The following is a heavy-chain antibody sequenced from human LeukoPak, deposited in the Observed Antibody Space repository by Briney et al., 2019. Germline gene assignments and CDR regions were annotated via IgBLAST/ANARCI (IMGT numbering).Heavy chain of an antibody. Sequence: SETLSLTCTVSGGSISTYYWSWMREPPGKGLESSGYIYYSGRPNYNPSPKSRVNISLDTSKNHFSLKLSSVTAAGTAVYYCARHDSGSYSIWFDPWGQGTLVTVSS. V-gene: IGHV4-59*08. J-gene: IGHJ5*02. CDR2: IYYSGRP. D-gene: IGHD1-26*01. CDR1: GGSISTYY. CDR3: ARHDSGSYSIWFDP.